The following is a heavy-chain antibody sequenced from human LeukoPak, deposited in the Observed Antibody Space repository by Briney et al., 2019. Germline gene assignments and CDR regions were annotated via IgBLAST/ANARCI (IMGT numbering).Heavy chain of an antibody. Sequence: KPSETLSLTCTVSGGSISSYYWSWIRQPPGKGLEWIGYIYYSGSTNYNPSLKSRVTISVDTSKNQFSLKLSSVTAADTAVYYCARANLHYDSSAYYSRATYYFDYWGQGTLVTVSS. J-gene: IGHJ4*02. CDR3: ARANLHYDSSAYYSRATYYFDY. CDR2: IYYSGST. CDR1: GGSISSYY. V-gene: IGHV4-59*01. D-gene: IGHD3-22*01.